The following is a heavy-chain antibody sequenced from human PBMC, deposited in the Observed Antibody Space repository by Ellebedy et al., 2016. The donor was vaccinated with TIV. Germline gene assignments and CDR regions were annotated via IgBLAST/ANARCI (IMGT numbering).Heavy chain of an antibody. V-gene: IGHV4-39*01. CDR3: ARRDGVMGSGGYYYYGMDV. J-gene: IGHJ6*02. Sequence: MPSETLSLTCTVSGVSISSSTYYWGWIRQSPGKGLEWIGTIYSSGRSYYNPSPKSRFTISVDTSKNQLYLKLSSVTAADTAVYYCARRDGVMGSGGYYYYGMDVWGQGTTVTVS. CDR2: IYSSGRS. CDR1: GVSISSSTYY. D-gene: IGHD2-8*01.